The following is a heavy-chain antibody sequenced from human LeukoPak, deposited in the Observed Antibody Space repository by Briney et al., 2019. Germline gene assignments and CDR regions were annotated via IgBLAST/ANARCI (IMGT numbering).Heavy chain of an antibody. V-gene: IGHV4-59*12. J-gene: IGHJ4*02. CDR1: GGSISSYY. CDR2: IYYSGST. D-gene: IGHD1-26*01. Sequence: SETLSLTCTVSGGSISSYYWSWIRQPPGKGLEWIGYIYYSGSTNYNPSLKSRVTISVDTSKNQFSLKLSSVTAADTAVYYCARTVGWELRVDYWGQGTLVTVSS. CDR3: ARTVGWELRVDY.